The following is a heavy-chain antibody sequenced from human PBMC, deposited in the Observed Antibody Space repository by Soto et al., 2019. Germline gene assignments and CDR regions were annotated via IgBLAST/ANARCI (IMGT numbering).Heavy chain of an antibody. V-gene: IGHV1-8*01. D-gene: IGHD5-12*01. Sequence: ASVKVSCKASGYTFTSYDINWVRQATGQGLEWMGGMNPNSGNTNYAQKFQGRVTITTNKSMSTAYMELSSLRSEDTAVYYCARYSGYDGGMDVWGQGTTVTVSS. CDR2: MNPNSGNT. J-gene: IGHJ6*02. CDR1: GYTFTSYD. CDR3: ARYSGYDGGMDV.